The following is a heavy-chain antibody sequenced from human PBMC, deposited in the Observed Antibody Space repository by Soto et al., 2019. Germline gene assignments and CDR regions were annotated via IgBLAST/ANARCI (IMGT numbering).Heavy chain of an antibody. CDR3: AKAWGIDY. D-gene: IGHD7-27*01. V-gene: IGHV3-23*01. CDR1: GFTFSSYT. Sequence: DVQLLEAGGVLVEPGGSRRLSCAASGFTFSSYTMSWVRQAPGQGLEWVSPIIGSVSSTSSADSAKGRVTISRDNSKNTLYLKMNRLRVEDTAIYYCAKAWGIDYWGQGTLVTVSS. CDR2: IIGSVSST. J-gene: IGHJ4*02.